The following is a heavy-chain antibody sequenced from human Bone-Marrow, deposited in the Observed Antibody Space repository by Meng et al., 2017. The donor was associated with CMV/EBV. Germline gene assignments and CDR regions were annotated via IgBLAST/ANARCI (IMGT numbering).Heavy chain of an antibody. J-gene: IGHJ6*02. V-gene: IGHV3-11*04. CDR2: ISSSGSTI. D-gene: IGHD6-19*01. CDR3: ARALDSSGWSYYYYYGMDV. Sequence: GESLKISCAASGFTFSDYYMSWIRQAPGKGLEWVSYISSSGSTIYYADSVKGRFTISRDNAKNSLYLQMNSLRAEDTAVYYCARALDSSGWSYYYYYGMDVWGQGTTVTVSS. CDR1: GFTFSDYY.